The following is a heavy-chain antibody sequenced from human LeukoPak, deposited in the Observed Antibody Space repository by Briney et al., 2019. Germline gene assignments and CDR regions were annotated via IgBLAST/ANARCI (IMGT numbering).Heavy chain of an antibody. Sequence: GASVKVSCKASGGTFSSYAISWVRQAPGQGLEWMGGIIPIFGTANYAQKFRGRVTITADESTSTAYMELSSLRSEDTAVYYCARGLKTSYYYDSSGYQPRDLDYWGQGTLVTVSS. CDR3: ARGLKTSYYYDSSGYQPRDLDY. D-gene: IGHD3-22*01. CDR2: IIPIFGTA. CDR1: GGTFSSYA. V-gene: IGHV1-69*13. J-gene: IGHJ4*02.